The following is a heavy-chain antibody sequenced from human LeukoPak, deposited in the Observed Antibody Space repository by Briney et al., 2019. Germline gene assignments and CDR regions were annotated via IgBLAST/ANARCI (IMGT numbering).Heavy chain of an antibody. V-gene: IGHV3-23*01. J-gene: IGHJ4*02. Sequence: PGGSLRLSCAASGFTFSSYAMSWVRQAPGKGLEWVSASSGSGGSTYYADSVKGRSTISRDNSKNTLYLQMSSLRAENTAVYYCAKGPAFYYDSSGSYFDFWGQGTLVTVSS. D-gene: IGHD3-22*01. CDR1: GFTFSSYA. CDR3: AKGPAFYYDSSGSYFDF. CDR2: SSGSGGST.